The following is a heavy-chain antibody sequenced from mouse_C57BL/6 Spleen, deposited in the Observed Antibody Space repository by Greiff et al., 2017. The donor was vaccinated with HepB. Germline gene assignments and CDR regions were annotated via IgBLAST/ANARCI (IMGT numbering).Heavy chain of an antibody. CDR3: VYDYEGAWFAY. CDR1: GYTFTSYW. D-gene: IGHD2-4*01. CDR2: IHPNSGST. J-gene: IGHJ3*01. Sequence: QVQLQQPGAELVKPGASVKLSCKASGYTFTSYWMHWVKQRPGQGLEWIGMIHPNSGSTNYNEKFKSKATLTVDKSSSTAYMQLSSLTSEDSAVYYCVYDYEGAWFAYWGQGTLVTVSA. V-gene: IGHV1-64*01.